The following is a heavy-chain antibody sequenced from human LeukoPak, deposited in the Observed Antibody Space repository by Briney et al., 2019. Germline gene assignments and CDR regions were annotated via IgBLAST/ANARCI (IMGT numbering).Heavy chain of an antibody. V-gene: IGHV3-33*01. CDR3: AREAAAGTIYYFDY. J-gene: IGHJ4*02. CDR1: GCTFSSYG. Sequence: GGSLRLSCAASGCTFSSYGMHWVRQAPGKGLEGVAVIWYDGSNKYYADSVKGRFTISRDNSKNTLYLQMNSLRAEDTAVYYCAREAAAGTIYYFDYWGQGTLVTVSS. CDR2: IWYDGSNK. D-gene: IGHD6-13*01.